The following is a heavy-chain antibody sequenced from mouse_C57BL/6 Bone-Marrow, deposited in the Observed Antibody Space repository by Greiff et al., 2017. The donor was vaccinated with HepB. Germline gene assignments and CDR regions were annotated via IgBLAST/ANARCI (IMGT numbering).Heavy chain of an antibody. V-gene: IGHV5-4*01. CDR2: ISDGGSYT. J-gene: IGHJ2*01. Sequence: EVKLQESGGGLVKPGGSLKLSCAASGFTFSSYAMSWVRQTPEKRLEWVATISDGGSYTYYPDNVKGRFTISRDNAKNNLYLQMSHLKSEDTAMYYCARDGSLPYFDYWGQGTTLTVSS. CDR3: ARDGSLPYFDY. CDR1: GFTFSSYA. D-gene: IGHD5-5*01.